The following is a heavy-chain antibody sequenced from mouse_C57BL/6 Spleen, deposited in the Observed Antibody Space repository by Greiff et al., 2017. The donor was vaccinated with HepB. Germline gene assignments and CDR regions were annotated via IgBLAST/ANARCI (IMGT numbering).Heavy chain of an antibody. CDR1: GYTFTSYN. CDR2: IYPGNGDT. Sequence: QVQLKQSGAELVRPGASVKMSCKASGYTFTSYNMHWVKQTPRQGLEWIGAIYPGNGDTSYNQKFKGKATLNVDKSSSTAYMQLSSLTSEDSAVYFCARYYYGSSSPYYFDYWGQGTTLTVSS. V-gene: IGHV1-12*01. D-gene: IGHD1-1*01. CDR3: ARYYYGSSSPYYFDY. J-gene: IGHJ2*01.